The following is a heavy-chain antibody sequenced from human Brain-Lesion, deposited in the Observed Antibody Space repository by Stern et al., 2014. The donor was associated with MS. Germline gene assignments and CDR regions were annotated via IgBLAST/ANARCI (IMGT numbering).Heavy chain of an antibody. V-gene: IGHV2-5*09. CDR3: AHLFSDASSSWFDP. D-gene: IGHD6-6*01. J-gene: IGHJ5*02. CDR2: TSCDEET. Sequence: QVHLKESGPTLAKPTQTLTLTCTCSGIPLSTSGAGATWIRQLPGKAPEWLAGTSCDEETRLRPSLETWLRITRDTSQSQGGLTMTSMDPVDTATYYCAHLFSDASSSWFDPWGQGTLVPVSS. CDR1: GIPLSTSGAG.